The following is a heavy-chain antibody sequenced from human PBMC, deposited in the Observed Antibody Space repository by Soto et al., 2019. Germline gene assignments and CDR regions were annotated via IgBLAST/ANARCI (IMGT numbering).Heavy chain of an antibody. CDR2: IIPVFGTP. Sequence: QVQLVQSGAAVKEPGSSVRVSCTASGVTFSSSAISWLRQAPGQGFEWMGGIIPVFGTPNYARKFQGRVTITADESTTTAYMELSSLSSDDTALYYCAHKRLRSSPGAGGYDGMDVWGHGTAVSVSS. V-gene: IGHV1-69*01. D-gene: IGHD3-3*01. CDR1: GVTFSSSA. J-gene: IGHJ6*02. CDR3: AHKRLRSSPGAGGYDGMDV.